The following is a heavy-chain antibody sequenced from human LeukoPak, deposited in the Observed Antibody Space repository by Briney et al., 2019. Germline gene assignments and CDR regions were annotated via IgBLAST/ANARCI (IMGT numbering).Heavy chain of an antibody. CDR1: GYSISSGYY. D-gene: IGHD6-13*01. CDR2: LYHSGST. Sequence: SETLSLTCSVSGYSISSGYYWGWIRQAPGKGLEWIGNLYHSGSTYYNPSLKSRVSISVDTSKNQFSLNLSSVTAADTAVYYCATLRQQLVWDARRDYYYMDVWGKGTTVTISS. J-gene: IGHJ6*03. CDR3: ATLRQQLVWDARRDYYYMDV. V-gene: IGHV4-38-2*02.